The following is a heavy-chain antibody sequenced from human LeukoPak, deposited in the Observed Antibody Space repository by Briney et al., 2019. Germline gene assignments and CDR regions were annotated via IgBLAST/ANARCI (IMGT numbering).Heavy chain of an antibody. D-gene: IGHD1-1*01. CDR2: IYYSGST. Sequence: SETLSLTCAAYGGSFSGYYWSWIRQPPGKGLEWIGYIYYSGSTNYNPSLKSRVTISVDTSKNQFSLKLSSVTAADTAVYYCARDQLNYWYFDLWGRGTLVTVSS. V-gene: IGHV4-59*01. J-gene: IGHJ2*01. CDR3: ARDQLNYWYFDL. CDR1: GGSFSGYY.